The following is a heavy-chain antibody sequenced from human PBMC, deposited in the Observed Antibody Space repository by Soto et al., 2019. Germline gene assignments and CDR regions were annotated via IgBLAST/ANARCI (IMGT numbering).Heavy chain of an antibody. D-gene: IGHD6-19*01. J-gene: IGHJ4*02. CDR1: GFTFSSYA. CDR2: ISYDGSNK. V-gene: IGHV3-30-3*01. CDR3: ARAFFRWVAVVQVGY. Sequence: QVQLVESGGGVVQPGRSLRLSCAASGFTFSSYAMHWVRQAPGKGLEWVAVISYDGSNKYYADSVKGRFTISRDNSKNTLYLQMNSLRAEDTAVYYCARAFFRWVAVVQVGYWGQGTLVTVSS.